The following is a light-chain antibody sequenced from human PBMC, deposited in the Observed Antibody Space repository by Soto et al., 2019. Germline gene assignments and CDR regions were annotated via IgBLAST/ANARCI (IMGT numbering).Light chain of an antibody. J-gene: IGLJ2*01. CDR1: SSDVGSYNL. CDR3: CSYAGSSTVV. V-gene: IGLV2-23*01. CDR2: EGS. Sequence: QSALTQPASVSGSPGQSITISCTGTSSDVGSYNLVSWYQQHPGKAPKLMIYEGSQRPSGVSNRFSGSKSGNTASQTISGLQAEDEADYYCCSYAGSSTVVFGGGTKLTVL.